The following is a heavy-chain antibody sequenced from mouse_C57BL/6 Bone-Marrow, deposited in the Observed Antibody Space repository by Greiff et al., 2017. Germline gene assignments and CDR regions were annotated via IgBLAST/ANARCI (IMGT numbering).Heavy chain of an antibody. D-gene: IGHD1-1*01. CDR3: TKPVNDYYGSSLYAMDY. Sequence: QVQLQQSGAELVRPGASVTLSCKASGYTFTDYEMHWVKQTPVHGLEWIGAIDPETGGTAYNQKFKGKAILTADKSSSTAYMELRSLTSEDSAVYYCTKPVNDYYGSSLYAMDYWGQGTSVTVSS. J-gene: IGHJ4*01. V-gene: IGHV1-15*01. CDR2: IDPETGGT. CDR1: GYTFTDYE.